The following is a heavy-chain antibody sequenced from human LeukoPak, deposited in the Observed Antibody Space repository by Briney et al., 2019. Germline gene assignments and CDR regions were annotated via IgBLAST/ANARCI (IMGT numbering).Heavy chain of an antibody. D-gene: IGHD5-24*01. Sequence: GGSLRLSCAASGFTFSSYDMHWVRQAPGKGLEWVAVISYDGTNKYYADDSVKGRFTISRDNAKNTLYLQMSSLRAEDTAVYYCARVAEGDGYNRFDFWGQGTLVTVSS. CDR3: ARVAEGDGYNRFDF. J-gene: IGHJ4*02. CDR2: ISYDGTNK. CDR1: GFTFSSYD. V-gene: IGHV3-30*03.